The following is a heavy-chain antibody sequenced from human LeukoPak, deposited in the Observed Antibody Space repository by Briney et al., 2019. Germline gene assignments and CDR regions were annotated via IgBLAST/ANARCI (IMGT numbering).Heavy chain of an antibody. CDR2: IYYSGST. Sequence: TFSTYWMGWVRQAPGKGLEWIGSIYYSGSTYYNPSLKSRVTISVDTSKNQFSLKLSSVTAADTAVYYCARHGGSTAYYYYYMDVWGKGTTVTVSS. D-gene: IGHD3-16*01. CDR1: TFSTYW. J-gene: IGHJ6*03. V-gene: IGHV4-39*01. CDR3: ARHGGSTAYYYYYMDV.